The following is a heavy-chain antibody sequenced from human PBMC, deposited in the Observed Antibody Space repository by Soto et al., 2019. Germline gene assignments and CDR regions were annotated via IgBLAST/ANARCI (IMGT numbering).Heavy chain of an antibody. CDR3: ARAWAATGKGWFDS. J-gene: IGHJ5*01. V-gene: IGHV4-4*07. CDR1: GGSISNYY. CDR2: IYSSGST. Sequence: PSETLSLTCTVSGGSISNYYWSWIRQPAGKGLEWIGRIYSSGSTSYNPSLKSRVTMSVDTSKNQFSLKLSSVTAADTAVYYCARAWAATGKGWFDSWGQGTLVTVSS. D-gene: IGHD6-13*01.